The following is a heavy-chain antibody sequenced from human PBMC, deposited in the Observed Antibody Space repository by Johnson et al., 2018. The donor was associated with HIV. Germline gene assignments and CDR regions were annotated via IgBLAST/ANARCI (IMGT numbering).Heavy chain of an antibody. CDR2: ISYEGNNK. Sequence: VESGGGVVQPGRSLRLSCVASGFTFNNYDMDWVRQAPGKGLEWVVSISYEGNNKYYADSVKGRFTISRDNSNNTLDLQMNSLRTEDTGVYYCAKAYCPGCDACEIWGQGTVVTVSS. V-gene: IGHV3-30*18. D-gene: IGHD2-21*01. CDR3: AKAYCPGCDACEI. CDR1: GFTFNNYD. J-gene: IGHJ3*02.